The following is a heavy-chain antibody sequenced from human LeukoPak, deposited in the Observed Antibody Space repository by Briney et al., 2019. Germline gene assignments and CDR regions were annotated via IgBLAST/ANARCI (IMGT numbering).Heavy chain of an antibody. V-gene: IGHV4-34*01. CDR2: INHSGST. D-gene: IGHD3-10*01. CDR3: ARARVAFVRGAKPLDY. Sequence: SETLSLTCAVYGGSFSGYYWSWIRQPPGKGLEWIGEINHSGSTNYNPSLKSRVTISLDTSENQFSLKLSSVTAADTAVYYCARARVAFVRGAKPLDYWGQGTLVTVSS. CDR1: GGSFSGYY. J-gene: IGHJ4*02.